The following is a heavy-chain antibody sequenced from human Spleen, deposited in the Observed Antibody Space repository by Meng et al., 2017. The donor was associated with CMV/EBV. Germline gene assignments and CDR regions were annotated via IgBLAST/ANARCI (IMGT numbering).Heavy chain of an antibody. Sequence: GESLKISCAASGFTFSNYSMNWVRQAPGKGLEWVTSISSSSTIIYYADSVKGRFTISRDNAKNSLYLQMNSLRAEDTAVYICARGYHDRECRYWGKGTLVTVSS. D-gene: IGHD3-22*01. CDR2: ISSSSTII. V-gene: IGHV3-21*01. CDR1: GFTFSNYS. J-gene: IGHJ4*02. CDR3: ARGYHDRECRY.